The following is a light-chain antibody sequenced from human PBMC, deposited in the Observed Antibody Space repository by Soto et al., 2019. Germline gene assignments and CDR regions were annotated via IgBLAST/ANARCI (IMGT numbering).Light chain of an antibody. CDR3: QTRGTGTWV. CDR2: VDSDGSH. J-gene: IGLJ3*02. Sequence: QTVVTQSPSASASLGASVRLTCTLSSGHSSYAIAWHQQQPEKGPRYLMKVDSDGSHIKGDGIPDRFSGSSSGAERYLTISSLQSEDEADYYCQTRGTGTWVFGGGTKLTVL. V-gene: IGLV4-69*01. CDR1: SGHSSYA.